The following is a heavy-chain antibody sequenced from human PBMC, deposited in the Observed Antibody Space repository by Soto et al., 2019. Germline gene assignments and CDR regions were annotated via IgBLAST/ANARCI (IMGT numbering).Heavy chain of an antibody. J-gene: IGHJ6*03. CDR1: GVSLSGYY. CDR3: ARGRKERSITIFGVVIPSYNYMDV. Sequence: WETLSLTCAVSGVSLSGYYCSCIRQPPGKGLEWIGEINHSGSTNYNPSLKSRVTISVDTSKNQFSLKLSSVTAADTAVYYCARGRKERSITIFGVVIPSYNYMDVWGKGTTVTVS. D-gene: IGHD3-3*01. CDR2: INHSGST. V-gene: IGHV4-34*01.